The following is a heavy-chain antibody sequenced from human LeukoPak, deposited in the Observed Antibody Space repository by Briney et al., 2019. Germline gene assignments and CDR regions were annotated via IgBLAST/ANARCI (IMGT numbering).Heavy chain of an antibody. CDR2: LNPGDSVT. Sequence: GESLKISCKGSGYSFTTSWIGWVRQMPGKGLEWMGILNPGDSVTRYSSSFQGQVTISADKSINTAYLQWSSLKASDTAMYYCATLQGLRWFHFDYWGQGTLVTVSS. D-gene: IGHD4-23*01. V-gene: IGHV5-51*01. CDR1: GYSFTTSW. CDR3: ATLQGLRWFHFDY. J-gene: IGHJ4*02.